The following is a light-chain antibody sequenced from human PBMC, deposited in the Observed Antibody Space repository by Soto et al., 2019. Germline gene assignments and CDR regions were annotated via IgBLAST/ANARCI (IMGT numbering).Light chain of an antibody. V-gene: IGKV1-39*01. CDR1: QSISSY. J-gene: IGKJ1*01. Sequence: TQSPGTLSASVGDRVTITCRASQSISSYLNWYQQKPGKAPKLLIYAASSLQSGVPSRFSGSGSGTDFTLTISSLQPEDFATYYCQQSYSTPVTFGQGTKVEIK. CDR2: AAS. CDR3: QQSYSTPVT.